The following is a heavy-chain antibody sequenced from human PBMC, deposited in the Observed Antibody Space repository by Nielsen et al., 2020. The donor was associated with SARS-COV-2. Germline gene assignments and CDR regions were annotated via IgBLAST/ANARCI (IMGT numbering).Heavy chain of an antibody. CDR3: ARSDYGDFFTLFDY. CDR1: GFTFSSYS. J-gene: IGHJ4*02. Sequence: GESLKISCAASGFTFSSYSMNWVRQAPGKGLEWVSYISSSGSTIYYADSVKGRFTISRDNAKNSLYLQMNSLRAEDTAVYYCARSDYGDFFTLFDYWGQGTLVTVSS. V-gene: IGHV3-48*04. CDR2: ISSSGSTI. D-gene: IGHD4-17*01.